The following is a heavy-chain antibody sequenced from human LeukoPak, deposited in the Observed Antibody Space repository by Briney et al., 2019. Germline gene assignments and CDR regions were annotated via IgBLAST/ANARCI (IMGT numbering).Heavy chain of an antibody. J-gene: IGHJ4*02. D-gene: IGHD3-22*01. V-gene: IGHV3-23*01. Sequence: GGSLRLSCAASGFTFSSYAMSWVRQAPGEGLEWVSAISGSGGSTYYADSVKGRFTISRDNSKNTLYLQMNSLRAEDTAVYYCAKDQRITMIVVVITPFDYWGQGTLVTVSS. CDR1: GFTFSSYA. CDR2: ISGSGGST. CDR3: AKDQRITMIVVVITPFDY.